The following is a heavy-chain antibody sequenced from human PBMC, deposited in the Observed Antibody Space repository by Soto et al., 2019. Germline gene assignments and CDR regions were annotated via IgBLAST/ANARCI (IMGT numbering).Heavy chain of an antibody. CDR1: GFTFSTYA. CDR2: TSGSGGST. V-gene: IGHV3-23*01. D-gene: IGHD2-2*01. Sequence: GGSLRLSCAASGFTFSTYAMSWVRQAPGKGLEWVSTTSGSGGSTYYTESVEGRFTISRDNSQNTLYLQMNSLRVEDTAVYYCAKGDTQGYCTSTSCFYHYGLDVWGQGTTVTVSS. CDR3: AKGDTQGYCTSTSCFYHYGLDV. J-gene: IGHJ6*02.